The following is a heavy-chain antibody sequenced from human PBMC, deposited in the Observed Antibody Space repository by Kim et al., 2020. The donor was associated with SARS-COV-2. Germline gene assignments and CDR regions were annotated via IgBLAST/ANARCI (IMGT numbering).Heavy chain of an antibody. J-gene: IGHJ4*02. CDR2: IWYDGSNK. Sequence: GGSLRLSCAASGITFSSYGMHWVRQAPGKGLEWVAVIWYDGSNKYYADSVKGRFTISRDNSKNTLYLQMNSLRAEDTAVYYCARDHHLGGDSSPLYWGQGTLVTVSS. V-gene: IGHV3-33*01. CDR1: GITFSSYG. D-gene: IGHD2-21*02. CDR3: ARDHHLGGDSSPLY.